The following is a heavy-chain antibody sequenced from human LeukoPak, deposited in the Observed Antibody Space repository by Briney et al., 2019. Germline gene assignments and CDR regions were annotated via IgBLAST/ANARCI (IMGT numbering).Heavy chain of an antibody. CDR1: GFSFSSYS. Sequence: PGGSLRLSCAASGFSFSSYSIHWVRQAPGKGLEWVAVISYDGSNKYYADSVKGRFTISRDNSKNTLYLQMNSLRAEDTAVYYCARSIAAPDYWGQGTLVTVSS. D-gene: IGHD6-13*01. V-gene: IGHV3-30-3*01. J-gene: IGHJ4*02. CDR2: ISYDGSNK. CDR3: ARSIAAPDY.